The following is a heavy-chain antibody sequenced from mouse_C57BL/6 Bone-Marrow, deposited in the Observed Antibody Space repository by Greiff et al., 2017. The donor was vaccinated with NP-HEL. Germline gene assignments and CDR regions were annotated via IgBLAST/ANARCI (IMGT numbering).Heavy chain of an antibody. V-gene: IGHV5-16*01. D-gene: IGHD2-4*01. CDR2: INYDGSST. CDR1: GFTFSDYY. Sequence: EVQLVESEGGLVQPGSSMKLSCTASGFTFSDYYMAWVRQVPEKGLEWVANINYDGSSTYYLDSLKSRFIISRDNAKNILYLQMSSLKSEDTATYYCARAFYYDYDVWFAYWGQGTLVTVSA. J-gene: IGHJ3*01. CDR3: ARAFYYDYDVWFAY.